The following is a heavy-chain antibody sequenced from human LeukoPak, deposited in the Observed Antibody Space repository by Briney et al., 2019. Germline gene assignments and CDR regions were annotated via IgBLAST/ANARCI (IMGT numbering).Heavy chain of an antibody. V-gene: IGHV3-66*01. D-gene: IGHD2-2*01. CDR1: GFTVSSNY. J-gene: IGHJ3*02. CDR3: ARDIGYCSSTSCRDAFDI. CDR2: IYSGGST. Sequence: GGSLRLSCAASGFTVSSNYMSWVRQAPGKGLEWVSVIYSGGSTYYADSVKGRFTISRDNSKNTLYLQMNSLRAEDTAVYCCARDIGYCSSTSCRDAFDIWGQGTMVTVSS.